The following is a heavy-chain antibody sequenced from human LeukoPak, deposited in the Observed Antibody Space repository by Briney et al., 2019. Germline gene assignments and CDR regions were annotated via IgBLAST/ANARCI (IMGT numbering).Heavy chain of an antibody. D-gene: IGHD1-26*01. J-gene: IGHJ4*02. CDR3: ATGKLVGSTGYYFDY. Sequence: GGSLRLSCAASGFSFNTYGMHWVRQAPGKGLEWVAFIQYDGGNKYFAHSVKGRFTISRDNSKNTLYLQMNSLRAEDTAVYYCATGKLVGSTGYYFDYWGQGTLVTVSS. CDR1: GFSFNTYG. CDR2: IQYDGGNK. V-gene: IGHV3-30*02.